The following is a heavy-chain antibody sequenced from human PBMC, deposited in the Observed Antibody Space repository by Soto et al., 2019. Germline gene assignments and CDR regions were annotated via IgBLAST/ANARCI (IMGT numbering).Heavy chain of an antibody. CDR1: GGTFSSYT. CDR3: ARTLIAVAGSVSRYFDY. CDR2: IIPIFGTA. J-gene: IGHJ4*02. Sequence: EASVKVSCKASGGTFSSYTISWVRQAPGQGLEWMGGIIPIFGTANYAQKFQGRVTITADESTSTAYMELSSLRSEDTAVYYCARTLIAVAGSVSRYFDYWGQGTLVTVSS. D-gene: IGHD6-19*01. V-gene: IGHV1-69*13.